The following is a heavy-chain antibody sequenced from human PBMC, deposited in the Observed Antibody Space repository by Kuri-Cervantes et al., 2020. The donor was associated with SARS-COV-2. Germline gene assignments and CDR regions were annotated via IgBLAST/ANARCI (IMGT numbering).Heavy chain of an antibody. D-gene: IGHD5-24*01. CDR1: GFTFSSYA. V-gene: IGHV3-30-3*01. CDR2: ISYDGSNK. CDR3: ARSDGYSYFGY. Sequence: LSLTCAASGFTFSSYAMHWVRQAPGKGLEWVAVISYDGSNKYYADSVKGRFTISRDNSKNTLYLQMNSLRAEDTAVYYCARSDGYSYFGYWGQGTLVTVSS. J-gene: IGHJ4*02.